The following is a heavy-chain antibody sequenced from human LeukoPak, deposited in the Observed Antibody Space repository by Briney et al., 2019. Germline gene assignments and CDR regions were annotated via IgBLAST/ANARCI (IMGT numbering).Heavy chain of an antibody. CDR1: GGSISSYY. V-gene: IGHV4-59*01. J-gene: IGHJ4*02. D-gene: IGHD6-13*01. CDR2: IYYSGST. Sequence: SETLSLTCTVSGGSISSYYWSWTRQPPGKGLEWIGYIYYSGSTNYNPSLKSRVTISVDTSKNQFSLKLSSVTAADTAVYYCARSTGIAAAGVAFDYWGQGTLVTVSS. CDR3: ARSTGIAAAGVAFDY.